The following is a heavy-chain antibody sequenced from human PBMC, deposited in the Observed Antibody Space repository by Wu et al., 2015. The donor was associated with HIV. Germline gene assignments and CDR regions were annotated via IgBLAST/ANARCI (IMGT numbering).Heavy chain of an antibody. CDR3: ATVDLSRYCSSNTCYELDY. J-gene: IGHJ4*02. V-gene: IGHV1-69*13. Sequence: QVQLVQSGAEVKKPGSSVKVSCKASGGSFNSYGISWVRQAPGQGLEWMGRTIPVFGPANYAQKFQGRVTITADESTRTAYMELYSLRSEDTAVYYCATVDLSRYCSSNTCYELDYWGQGTLVTVSS. CDR2: TIPVFGPA. CDR1: GGSFNSYG. D-gene: IGHD2-2*01.